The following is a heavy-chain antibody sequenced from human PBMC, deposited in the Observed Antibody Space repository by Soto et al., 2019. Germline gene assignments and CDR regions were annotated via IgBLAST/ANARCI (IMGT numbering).Heavy chain of an antibody. CDR1: RVDFSKLI. CDR3: AKVRYTSPTGCDYGMAV. V-gene: IGHV1-69*13. Sequence: SAVQVSCKASRVDFSKLILTWVRQAPGFAVEWAGGIIPIFGTANYAQKFEGRVTITGDESTNTSDMEVKNMRSEDTTEYYCAKVRYTSPTGCDYGMAVGG. J-gene: IGHJ6*02. D-gene: IGHD1-20*01. CDR2: IIPIFGTA.